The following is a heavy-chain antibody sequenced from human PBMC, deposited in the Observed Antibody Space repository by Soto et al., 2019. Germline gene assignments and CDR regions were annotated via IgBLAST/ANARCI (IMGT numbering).Heavy chain of an antibody. D-gene: IGHD6-13*01. Sequence: QVQLQESGPGLVKPSETLSLTCTVSGGSISSYYWSWIRQPPGKGLEWIGYIYYSGSTNYNPSLKSRVTISVDTSKNQVSLKLSSVTAADTAVYYCARSPCGYSSSCGWFDPWGQGTLVTVSS. V-gene: IGHV4-59*01. CDR2: IYYSGST. CDR3: ARSPCGYSSSCGWFDP. CDR1: GGSISSYY. J-gene: IGHJ5*02.